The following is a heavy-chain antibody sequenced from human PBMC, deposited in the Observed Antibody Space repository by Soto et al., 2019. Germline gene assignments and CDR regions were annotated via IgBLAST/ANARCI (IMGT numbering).Heavy chain of an antibody. CDR2: IYYSGST. J-gene: IGHJ6*02. CDR1: GGSISSGDYY. Sequence: PSETLSLTCTVSGGSISSGDYYWGWIRQPPGKGLEWIGSIYYSGSTYYNPSLKSRVTISVDTSKNQFSLKLSSVTAADTAVYYCARRSDYGYYYGMDVWGQGTTVTVS. D-gene: IGHD4-17*01. CDR3: ARRSDYGYYYGMDV. V-gene: IGHV4-39*01.